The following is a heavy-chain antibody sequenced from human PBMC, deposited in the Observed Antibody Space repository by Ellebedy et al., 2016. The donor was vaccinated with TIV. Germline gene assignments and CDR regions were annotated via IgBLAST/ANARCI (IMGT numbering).Heavy chain of an antibody. V-gene: IGHV4-4*07. CDR2: IYSSGST. D-gene: IGHD2-15*01. CDR3: ARVASCGRSNCYSDNYDLDY. Sequence: MPGGSLRLSCTVSGASISGYYFSWIRQPAGKGLEWIWRIYSSGSTDYNPSFKSRVTMSIDTSKDQFSLKLSSVAAADTALYYCARVASCGRSNCYSDNYDLDYWGQGTLVTVSS. J-gene: IGHJ4*02. CDR1: GASISGYY.